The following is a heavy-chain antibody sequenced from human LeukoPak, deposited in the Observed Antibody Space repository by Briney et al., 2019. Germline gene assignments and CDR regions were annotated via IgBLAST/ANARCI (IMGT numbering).Heavy chain of an antibody. V-gene: IGHV1-69*13. J-gene: IGHJ5*02. Sequence: SVKVSCKASGGTFSSYAISWVRQAPGQGLEWMGGIIPIFGTANYAQKFQGRVTITADESTSTAYMELSSLRSEDTAVYYCARQTSQWYSSSLVRFDPWGQGTLVTVS. D-gene: IGHD6-6*01. CDR2: IIPIFGTA. CDR3: ARQTSQWYSSSLVRFDP. CDR1: GGTFSSYA.